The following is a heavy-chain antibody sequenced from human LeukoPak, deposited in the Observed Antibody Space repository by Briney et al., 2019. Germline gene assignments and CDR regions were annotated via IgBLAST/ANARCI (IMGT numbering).Heavy chain of an antibody. CDR3: AKDLWQLPNC. J-gene: IGHJ4*02. CDR2: ISYDGSNK. Sequence: GGSLRLSCAASGFTFSSYGMPWVRQAPGKGLEWVAVISYDGSNKYYADSVKGRFTISGDNSKNTLYLQMNSLRAEDTAVYYCAKDLWQLPNCWGQGTLVTVSS. CDR1: GFTFSSYG. V-gene: IGHV3-30*18. D-gene: IGHD6-13*01.